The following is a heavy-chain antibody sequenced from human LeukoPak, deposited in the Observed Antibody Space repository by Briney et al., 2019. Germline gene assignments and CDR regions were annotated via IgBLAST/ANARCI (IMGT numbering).Heavy chain of an antibody. J-gene: IGHJ4*02. CDR3: ARGHSNLSRGFGY. D-gene: IGHD4-11*01. V-gene: IGHV1-69*05. Sequence: SVKVSCKASGGTFSSYAISWERQAPGQGLEWMGGIIPIFDTANYAQKFQGRVTITTDESTSTAYMELSSLRSEDTAVYYCARGHSNLSRGFGYWGQGTLVTVSS. CDR2: IIPIFDTA. CDR1: GGTFSSYA.